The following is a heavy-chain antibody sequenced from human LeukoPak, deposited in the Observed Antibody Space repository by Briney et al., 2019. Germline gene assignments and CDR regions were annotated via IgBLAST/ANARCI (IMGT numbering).Heavy chain of an antibody. J-gene: IGHJ4*02. CDR3: ARGWYNWNLFDY. CDR2: ISYDGSNK. V-gene: IGHV3-30*03. CDR1: GFTFSSYG. Sequence: PGGSLRLSCAASGFTFSSYGMHWVRQAPGKGLEWVAVISYDGSNKYYADSVKGRFTISRDNSKNTLYLQMNSLRAEDTAVYYCARGWYNWNLFDYWGQGTLVTVSS. D-gene: IGHD1-1*01.